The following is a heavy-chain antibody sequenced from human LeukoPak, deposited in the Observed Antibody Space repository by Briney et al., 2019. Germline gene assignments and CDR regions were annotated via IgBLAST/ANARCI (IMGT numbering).Heavy chain of an antibody. D-gene: IGHD6-13*01. Sequence: GGSLRLSCVASGFTFSNYGFHWARQAPGTGLEWVAVIWYDGSNTYYGDSVKGRFTVSRDNSKNTLYLQMNSLRAEDTALYYCARVKGITTAGTGFAFDLWGPGTMVTVSS. CDR3: ARVKGITTAGTGFAFDL. CDR1: GFTFSNYG. CDR2: IWYDGSNT. V-gene: IGHV3-33*01. J-gene: IGHJ3*01.